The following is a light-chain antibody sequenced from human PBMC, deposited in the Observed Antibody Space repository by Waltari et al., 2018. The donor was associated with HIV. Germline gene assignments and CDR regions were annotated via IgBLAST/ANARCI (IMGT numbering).Light chain of an antibody. V-gene: IGLV2-14*03. J-gene: IGLJ2*01. Sequence: QSALTQPASVSGAPGQSITISCTGTSRDVGGYRYVSWYQQHPGKAPKLMIFDVRNRPSGVSNRFSGSKSGNTASLTISGLQAEDEAHYFCSSYSSSTALVVFGGGTKVTVL. CDR1: SRDVGGYRY. CDR3: SSYSSSTALVV. CDR2: DVR.